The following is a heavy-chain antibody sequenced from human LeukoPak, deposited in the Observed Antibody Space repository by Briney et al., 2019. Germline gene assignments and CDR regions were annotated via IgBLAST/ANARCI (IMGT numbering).Heavy chain of an antibody. J-gene: IGHJ4*02. CDR3: AKVGRSGWPLDN. Sequence: PGGSLTLSCAASGFTLSKHWMTWVRQAPGKGLECVAIIKQDGSEKYYVNSVKGRFTISRDNAKNSLYLQMNSLRVEDTAVYYCAKVGRSGWPLDNWGQGTLVTVSS. CDR1: GFTLSKHW. V-gene: IGHV3-7*01. CDR2: IKQDGSEK. D-gene: IGHD6-19*01.